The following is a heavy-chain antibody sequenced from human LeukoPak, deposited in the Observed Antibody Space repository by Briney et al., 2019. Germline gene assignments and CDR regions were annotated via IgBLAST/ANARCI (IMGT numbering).Heavy chain of an antibody. Sequence: GGSLSLSCAASGFTFSIYAMSWVRQAPGKGLEWVSAISGSGGSTYYADSVKGRFTISRDNSKNTLYLQMNSLRPEDKAVYYFANMMSMTTVTYRGEGTLVTVSS. CDR1: GFTFSIYA. D-gene: IGHD4-4*01. V-gene: IGHV3-23*01. J-gene: IGHJ4*02. CDR3: ANMMSMTTVTY. CDR2: ISGSGGST.